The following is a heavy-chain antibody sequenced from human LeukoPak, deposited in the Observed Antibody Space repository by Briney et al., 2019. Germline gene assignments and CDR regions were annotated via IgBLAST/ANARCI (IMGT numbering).Heavy chain of an antibody. Sequence: ASVKVSCKASGYTFTGYYMHWVRQAPGRGLEWMGWINPNSGGTNYAQKFQGRVTMTRDTSISTAYMELSRLRSDDTAVYYCARDQYFGDSSGYYDVDYWGQGTLVTVSS. J-gene: IGHJ4*02. CDR3: ARDQYFGDSSGYYDVDY. V-gene: IGHV1-2*02. CDR1: GYTFTGYY. CDR2: INPNSGGT. D-gene: IGHD3-22*01.